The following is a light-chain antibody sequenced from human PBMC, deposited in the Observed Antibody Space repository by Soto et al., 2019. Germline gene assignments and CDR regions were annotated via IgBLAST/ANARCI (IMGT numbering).Light chain of an antibody. J-gene: IGLJ2*01. CDR3: QAWASSTVV. CDR2: QNS. V-gene: IGLV3-1*01. CDR1: KLGDKY. Sequence: SYELTQPPSVSVSPGQTASITCSGDKLGDKYACWYQQKPGQSPVLVIYQNSKRPSGIPERFSGSNSENTATLTISGTQAMDEADYYCQAWASSTVVFGGGTKLTVL.